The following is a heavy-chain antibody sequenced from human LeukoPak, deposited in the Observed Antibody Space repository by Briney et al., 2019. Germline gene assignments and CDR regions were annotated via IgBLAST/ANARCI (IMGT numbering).Heavy chain of an antibody. Sequence: SETLSLTCAVYGGSFSGYYWSWIRQPPGKGLEWIGEINHSGSANYNPSLKSRVTISVDTSKNQFSLKLSSVTAADTAVYYCARQLLSGSYYRGELDPWGQGTLVTVSS. CDR3: ARQLLSGSYYRGELDP. CDR2: INHSGSA. D-gene: IGHD1-26*01. V-gene: IGHV4-34*01. CDR1: GGSFSGYY. J-gene: IGHJ5*02.